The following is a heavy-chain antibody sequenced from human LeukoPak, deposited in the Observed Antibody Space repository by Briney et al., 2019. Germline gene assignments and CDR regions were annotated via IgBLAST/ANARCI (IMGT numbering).Heavy chain of an antibody. J-gene: IGHJ4*02. CDR1: GGSFSGYY. CDR3: ARARAVITTFDY. D-gene: IGHD3-22*01. CDR2: IYYSGST. Sequence: SETLSLTCAVYGGSFSGYYWSWIRQPPGKGLEWIGYIYYSGSTNYNPSLKSRVTISVDTSKNQFSLKLSSVTPADTAVYYCARARAVITTFDYWGQGTLVTVSS. V-gene: IGHV4-59*01.